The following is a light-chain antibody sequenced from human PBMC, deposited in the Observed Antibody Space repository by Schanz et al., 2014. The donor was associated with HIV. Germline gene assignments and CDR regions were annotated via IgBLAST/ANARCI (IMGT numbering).Light chain of an antibody. CDR1: QSVSSN. Sequence: EIVLTQSPGTLSLSPGERATLSCRASQSVSSNLAWYQQKPGQAPRLLIYDASSRATGIPDRFSGSGSGTDFTLTISRLEPEDFAVYYCQQYGSSPLFGQGTKVEIK. CDR2: DAS. J-gene: IGKJ1*01. V-gene: IGKV3-20*01. CDR3: QQYGSSPL.